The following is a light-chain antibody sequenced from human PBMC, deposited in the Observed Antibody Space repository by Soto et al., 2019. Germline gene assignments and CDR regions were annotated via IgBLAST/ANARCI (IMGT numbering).Light chain of an antibody. CDR1: QSISSW. Sequence: DIQMTQSPSTLSASVGDRVTITCRASQSISSWLAWFQQKPGKAPKLLIYDASNLESGVPSRFSGSGSGTEFTLTISSLQPDDFATYYCQQYNSYSGYTFDQGTKLEIK. CDR2: DAS. J-gene: IGKJ2*01. V-gene: IGKV1-5*01. CDR3: QQYNSYSGYT.